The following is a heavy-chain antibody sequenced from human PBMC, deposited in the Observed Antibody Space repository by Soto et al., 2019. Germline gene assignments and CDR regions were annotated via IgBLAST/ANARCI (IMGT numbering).Heavy chain of an antibody. CDR3: ARDPSSSALTAGDY. Sequence: QVQLVESGGGVVQPGRSLRLSCAASGFTFSSYAMHWVRQAPGKGLEWVAVISYDGSNKYYADSVKGRFTISRDNSKNTLYLQLNSLTAEDTAVYYCARDPSSSALTAGDYWVHGTLVTVSS. J-gene: IGHJ4*01. V-gene: IGHV3-30-3*01. CDR2: ISYDGSNK. CDR1: GFTFSSYA. D-gene: IGHD6-6*01.